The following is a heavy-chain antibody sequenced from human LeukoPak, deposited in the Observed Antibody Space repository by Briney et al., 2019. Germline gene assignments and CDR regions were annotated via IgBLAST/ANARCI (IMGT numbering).Heavy chain of an antibody. CDR1: GGTFSSYA. J-gene: IGHJ3*02. CDR3: ARHSVGYCSSTSCEDDAFDI. D-gene: IGHD2-2*01. Sequence: SVKVSCKASGGTFSSYAISWVRQAPGQGLEWMGGIIPIFGTANYAQKFQGSVTITADESTSTAYMELSSLRSEDTAVYYCARHSVGYCSSTSCEDDAFDIWGQGTMVTVSS. V-gene: IGHV1-69*01. CDR2: IIPIFGTA.